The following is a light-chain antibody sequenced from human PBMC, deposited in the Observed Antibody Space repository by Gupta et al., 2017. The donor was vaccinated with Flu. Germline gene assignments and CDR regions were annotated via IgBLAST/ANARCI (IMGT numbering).Light chain of an antibody. Sequence: DVVMTQSPLPLPVTLGQPASIHCRPSQSLVYRHGSNILYWFQQRPGQSTRRLIYLVCHRESGVPDKFSGSGSGTESTLKISRVEAEDVGVYFCMEGAHWRWAFGQGTKVEIK. V-gene: IGKV2-30*01. CDR1: QSLVYRHGSNI. CDR2: LVC. CDR3: MEGAHWRWA. J-gene: IGKJ1*01.